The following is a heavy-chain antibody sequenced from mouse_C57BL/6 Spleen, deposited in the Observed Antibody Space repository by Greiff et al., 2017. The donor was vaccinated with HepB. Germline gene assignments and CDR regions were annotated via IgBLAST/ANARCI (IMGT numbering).Heavy chain of an antibody. CDR2: ISDGGSYT. V-gene: IGHV5-4*01. CDR3: ARDKGITPVCFDY. Sequence: EVRLVESGGGLVKPGGSLKLSCAASGFTFSSYAMSWVRQTPEKRLEGVATISDGGSYTDYPDNLKGRFTISRDNAKNNLYLQMSHLKSEDTAMYYCARDKGITPVCFDYWGQGTTLTVSS. CDR1: GFTFSSYA. J-gene: IGHJ2*01. D-gene: IGHD1-1*01.